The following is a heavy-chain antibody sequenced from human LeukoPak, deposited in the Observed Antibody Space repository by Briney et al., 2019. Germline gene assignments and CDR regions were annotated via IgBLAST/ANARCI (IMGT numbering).Heavy chain of an antibody. Sequence: PSETLSLTCTVSGGSISTYYWSWIRQPPGKGLEWIGYIYYSGSTNYNPSLKSRVTISVDTSKNQLSLKLSSVTAAATAVYYCERHETDIVALDYWGKGTLVTVSS. J-gene: IGHJ4*02. D-gene: IGHD5-12*01. CDR2: IYYSGST. V-gene: IGHV4-59*08. CDR3: ERHETDIVALDY. CDR1: GGSISTYY.